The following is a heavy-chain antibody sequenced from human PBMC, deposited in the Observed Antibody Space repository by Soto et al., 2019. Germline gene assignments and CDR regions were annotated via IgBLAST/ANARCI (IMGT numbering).Heavy chain of an antibody. V-gene: IGHV4-59*01. CDR1: GGSLSSYY. J-gene: IGHJ5*02. CDR2: IYYSGTT. D-gene: IGHD1-26*01. CDR3: ERYSGRYSYHWFDP. Sequence: SETLSLTCTVSGGSLSSYYWSWIRQPPGKGLEWIGYIYYSGTTNYNPSLKSRVTISVDTSKNQFSLKLSSVTAADTAVYYCERYSGRYSYHWFDPWRQGTLVTVSS.